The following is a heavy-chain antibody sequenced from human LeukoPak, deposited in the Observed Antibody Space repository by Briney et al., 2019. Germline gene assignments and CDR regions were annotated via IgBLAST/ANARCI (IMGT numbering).Heavy chain of an antibody. CDR3: ARVHNEGSHYVY. Sequence: GASVEVSCKASGYSLTNYGISWVRLAPGQGLEWMGWISGYNGNTNYAQKLQGRVTMTTDTSTSTAYMELRSLRSDDTAVYYCARVHNEGSHYVYWGQGTLVTVSS. V-gene: IGHV1-18*01. J-gene: IGHJ4*02. CDR1: GYSLTNYG. D-gene: IGHD1-26*01. CDR2: ISGYNGNT.